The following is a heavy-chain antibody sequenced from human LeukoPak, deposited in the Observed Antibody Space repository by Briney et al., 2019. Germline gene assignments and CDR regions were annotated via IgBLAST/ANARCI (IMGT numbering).Heavy chain of an antibody. CDR2: IYTGGNT. Sequence: SETLSLTCTVSGGSISGHYWNWIRQPAGKGLEWIGRIYTGGNTNYNPSLKSRVTMSVDTSKTQFSLNLASVTAADTAVYYCARGSGSNYYDYWGQGTLVTVSS. CDR1: GGSISGHY. D-gene: IGHD1-26*01. CDR3: ARGSGSNYYDY. V-gene: IGHV4-4*07. J-gene: IGHJ4*02.